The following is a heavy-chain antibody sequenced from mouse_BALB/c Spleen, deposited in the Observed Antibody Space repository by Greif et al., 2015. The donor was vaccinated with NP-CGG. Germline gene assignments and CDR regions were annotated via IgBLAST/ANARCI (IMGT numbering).Heavy chain of an antibody. V-gene: IGHV5-6-5*01. D-gene: IGHD2-13*01. CDR2: ISSGGST. CDR1: GITFSSYA. CDR3: ASDYWGYAMDY. Sequence: EVQRVESGGGLVKPGGSLKLSCAASGITFSSYAMSWVRQTPEKRLEWVASISSGGSTYYPDSVKGRFTISRDNARNILYLQMSSLRSEDTAMYYCASDYWGYAMDYWGQGTSVTVSS. J-gene: IGHJ4*01.